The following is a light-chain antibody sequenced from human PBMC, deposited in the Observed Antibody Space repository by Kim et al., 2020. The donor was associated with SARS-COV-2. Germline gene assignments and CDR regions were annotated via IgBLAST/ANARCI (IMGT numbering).Light chain of an antibody. CDR1: RSKMGNNY. Sequence: GQRVTIACSGSRSKMGNNYVSWYQQLPGTAPKLLIYGNDERPSGIPDRFSGSKSGTSATLGITGLQTGDEGDYYCGTWDTSLSAGVFGGGTQLTVL. CDR3: GTWDTSLSAGV. CDR2: GND. V-gene: IGLV1-51*01. J-gene: IGLJ3*02.